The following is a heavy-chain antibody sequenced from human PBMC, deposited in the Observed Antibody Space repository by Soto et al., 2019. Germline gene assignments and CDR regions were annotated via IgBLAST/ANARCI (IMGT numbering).Heavy chain of an antibody. D-gene: IGHD3-16*01. CDR3: ARGPNPFGIAWYFDL. J-gene: IGHJ2*01. V-gene: IGHV3-30-3*01. Sequence: PGGSLRLSCAASGFTFSSYAMHWVRQAPGKGLEWVAVISYGGSNKYYADPVKGRFTISRDNSKNTLYLQMNSLRAEDTAVYYCARGPNPFGIAWYFDLWGRGTLVTVSS. CDR2: ISYGGSNK. CDR1: GFTFSSYA.